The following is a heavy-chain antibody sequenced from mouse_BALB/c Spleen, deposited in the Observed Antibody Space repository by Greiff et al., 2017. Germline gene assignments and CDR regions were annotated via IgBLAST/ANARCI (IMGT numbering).Heavy chain of an antibody. CDR2: ISSGGSYT. CDR1: GFTFSSYA. Sequence: EVQLQQSGGGLVKPGGSLKLSCAASGFTFSSYAMSWVRQSPEKRLEWVAEISSGGSYTYYPDTVTGRFTISRDNAKNTLYLEMSSLRSEDTAMYYCARDEDYYGPFAYWGQGTLVTVSA. CDR3: ARDEDYYGPFAY. D-gene: IGHD1-2*01. J-gene: IGHJ3*01. V-gene: IGHV5-9-4*01.